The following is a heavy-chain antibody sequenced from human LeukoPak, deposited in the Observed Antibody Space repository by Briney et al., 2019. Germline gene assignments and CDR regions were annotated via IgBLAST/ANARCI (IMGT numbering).Heavy chain of an antibody. CDR1: GDSVSSNSAA. CDR2: TYYRSKWYN. Sequence: QTLSLTCAISGDSVSSNSAAWNWIRQSPSRGLEWLGRTYYRSKWYNDYAVSVKSRITINPDTSKNQFSLQLNSVTPEDTAVYYCARDPGARGLRGVIRPFDYWGQGTLVTVSS. D-gene: IGHD3-10*01. CDR3: ARDPGARGLRGVIRPFDY. V-gene: IGHV6-1*01. J-gene: IGHJ4*02.